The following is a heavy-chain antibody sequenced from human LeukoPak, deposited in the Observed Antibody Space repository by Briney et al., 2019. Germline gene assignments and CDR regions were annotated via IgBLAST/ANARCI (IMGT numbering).Heavy chain of an antibody. V-gene: IGHV3-53*01. CDR1: GFTFSSYA. CDR3: ATVRGVDTTAMDELSVC. D-gene: IGHD5-18*01. Sequence: GGSLRLSCAASGFTFSSYAMSWVRQAPGKGLEWVSVIYAGGATYSADSVKGRFTISRDNSKNTLYLQMNSLRAEDTAVYYCATVRGVDTTAMDELSVCWGQGTLVTVSS. J-gene: IGHJ4*02. CDR2: IYAGGAT.